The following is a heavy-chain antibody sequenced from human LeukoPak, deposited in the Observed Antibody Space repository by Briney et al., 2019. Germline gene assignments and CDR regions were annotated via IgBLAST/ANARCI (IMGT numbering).Heavy chain of an antibody. D-gene: IGHD6-6*01. CDR2: MNPNSGNT. J-gene: IGHJ4*02. CDR1: GYTFTSYD. Sequence: ASVKVSCKASGYTFTSYDINWVRQATGQGLEWMGWMNPNSGNTGYAQKLQGRVTMTRDTSISTAYMELSSLRSEDTAVYYCARVSSLVRHHLDYWGQGTLVTVSS. CDR3: ARVSSLVRHHLDY. V-gene: IGHV1-8*01.